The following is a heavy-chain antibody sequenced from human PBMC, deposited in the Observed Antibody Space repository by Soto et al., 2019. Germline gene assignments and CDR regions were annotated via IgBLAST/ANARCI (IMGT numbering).Heavy chain of an antibody. V-gene: IGHV1-2*02. D-gene: IGHD2-15*01. CDR1: GYTFTGYY. CDR2: INPNSGGT. J-gene: IGHJ5*02. CDR3: ARDRGGTAAFDP. Sequence: VASVKVSCKASGYTFTGYYMHWVRQAPGQGLEWMGWINPNSGGTNYAQKFQGRVTMTRDTSISTAYMELSRLRSDDTAVYYCARDRGGTAAFDPWGQGTLVTVSS.